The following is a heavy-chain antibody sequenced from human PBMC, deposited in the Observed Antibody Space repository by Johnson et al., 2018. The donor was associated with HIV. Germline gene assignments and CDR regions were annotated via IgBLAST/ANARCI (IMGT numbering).Heavy chain of an antibody. D-gene: IGHD3-3*01. Sequence: QVQLVESGGGVVQPGRSLRLSCAASGFTFSSYGMHWVRQAPGKGLEWVAVIRYDGSNKYYADSVKGRFTISRDNSKNTLYLQMNSLKTEDKAVYYCTTAWGGYFQELPDAFDIWGQGTMVTVSS. V-gene: IGHV3-33*01. J-gene: IGHJ3*02. CDR2: IRYDGSNK. CDR3: TTAWGGYFQELPDAFDI. CDR1: GFTFSSYG.